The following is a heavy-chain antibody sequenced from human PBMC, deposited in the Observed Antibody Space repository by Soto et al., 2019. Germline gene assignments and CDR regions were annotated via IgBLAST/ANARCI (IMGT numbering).Heavy chain of an antibody. J-gene: IGHJ4*02. CDR2: INAGNGNT. CDR3: ARAVAVAADFDY. CDR1: GYTFTGYA. D-gene: IGHD6-19*01. V-gene: IGHV1-3*01. Sequence: ASVKVSCKASGYTFTGYAMHWVRQAPGQRLEWMGWINAGNGNTKYSQKFQGRVTITRDTSVSTAYMELGSLRSEDTAVYYCARAVAVAADFDYWGQGTLVTVSS.